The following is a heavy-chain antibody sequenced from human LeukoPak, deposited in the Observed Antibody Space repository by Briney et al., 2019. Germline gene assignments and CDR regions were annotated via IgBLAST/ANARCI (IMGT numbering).Heavy chain of an antibody. D-gene: IGHD3-22*01. J-gene: IGHJ4*02. CDR2: IYTSGST. CDR3: ARSYYYDSSGYLIGGYYFDY. CDR1: GGSISSGSYY. V-gene: IGHV4-61*02. Sequence: SETLSLTCTVSGGSISSGSYYWSWIRQPAGKGLEWIGRIYTSGSTNYNPSLKSRVTISVGTSKNQFSLKLSSVTAADTAVYYCARSYYYDSSGYLIGGYYFDYWGQGTLVTVSS.